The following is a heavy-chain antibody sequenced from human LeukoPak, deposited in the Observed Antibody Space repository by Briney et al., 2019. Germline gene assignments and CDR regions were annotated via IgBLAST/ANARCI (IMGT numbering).Heavy chain of an antibody. V-gene: IGHV3-23*01. Sequence: GGSLRLSCGASVYTLNSYAMSCVRQSPGKGLEWVSGISSSGGDTPHADSVKGRFTIYRDNSKNTLYLQMNRVRDEAAAMHYCPRKVAGAAPFDSWGQGTLVTVSS. CDR1: VYTLNSYA. D-gene: IGHD6-19*01. J-gene: IGHJ4*02. CDR2: ISSSGGDT. CDR3: PRKVAGAAPFDS.